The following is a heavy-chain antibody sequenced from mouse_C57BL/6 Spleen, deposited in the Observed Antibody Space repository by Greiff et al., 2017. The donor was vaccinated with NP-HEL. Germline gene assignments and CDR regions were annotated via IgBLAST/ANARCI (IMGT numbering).Heavy chain of an antibody. J-gene: IGHJ3*01. D-gene: IGHD2-2*01. CDR1: GYTFTDYN. CDR2: INPNNGGT. Sequence: EVQLQQSGPELVKPGASVKMSCKASGYTFTDYNMHWVKQSHGKSLEWIGYINPNNGGTSYNQKFKGKATLTVNKSSSTAYMELRSLTSEDSAVYYCASKGPYGYTWFAYWGQGTLVTVSA. V-gene: IGHV1-22*01. CDR3: ASKGPYGYTWFAY.